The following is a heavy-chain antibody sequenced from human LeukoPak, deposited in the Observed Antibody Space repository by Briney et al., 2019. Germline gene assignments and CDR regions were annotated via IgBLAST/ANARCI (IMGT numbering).Heavy chain of an antibody. J-gene: IGHJ6*02. CDR3: TPYYHDSSYYYYGMDV. V-gene: IGHV3-49*04. CDR1: GFTFCDYA. D-gene: IGHD3-22*01. Sequence: PGGSLRLSCSASGFTFCDYAMNWVRQAPGKGLEWVGFIRSKAYGGTTEYAASVKGRFTISRDDTKSIAYLQMNSLKTEDTAVYYCTPYYHDSSYYYYGMDVWGQGTTVTVSS. CDR2: IRSKAYGGTT.